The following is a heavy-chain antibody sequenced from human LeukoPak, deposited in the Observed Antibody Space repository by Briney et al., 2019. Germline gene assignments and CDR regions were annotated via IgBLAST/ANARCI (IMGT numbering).Heavy chain of an antibody. J-gene: IGHJ4*02. Sequence: GGSLRLSCSGSGFTFSTYAIHWVRQAPGKGPEYVSLINTSGDKTYYADSVKGRFTISRDNSRNTVSLQMSSLRDEDTAMYYCVKDLYKGETSTWYYFDYWGQGALVTVSS. CDR1: GFTFSTYA. V-gene: IGHV3-64D*06. D-gene: IGHD6-13*01. CDR2: INTSGDKT. CDR3: VKDLYKGETSTWYYFDY.